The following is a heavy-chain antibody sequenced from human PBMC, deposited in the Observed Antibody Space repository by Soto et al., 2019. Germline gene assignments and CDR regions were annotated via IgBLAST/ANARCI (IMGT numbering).Heavy chain of an antibody. CDR3: ARVPLTMAVTFDY. CDR1: VGYVSSGSYY. D-gene: IGHD3-10*01. CDR2: IYYSGST. V-gene: IGHV4-61*01. Sequence: ETLSLPCTVSVGYVSSGSYYWICIRQPPGKGLEWIGYIYYSGSTNYNPSLKSRVTISVDTSKNQFSLKLSSVTAADTAVYSCARVPLTMAVTFDYWGQGTLVTVSS. J-gene: IGHJ4*02.